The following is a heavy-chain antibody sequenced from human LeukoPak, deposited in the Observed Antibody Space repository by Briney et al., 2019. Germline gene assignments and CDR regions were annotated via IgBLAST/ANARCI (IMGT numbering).Heavy chain of an antibody. D-gene: IGHD6-19*01. V-gene: IGHV3-30-3*01. J-gene: IGHJ4*02. CDR1: GFTFNNYA. Sequence: PGRSLRLSCAASGFTFNNYAMHWVRQAPGKGLEWVAFISFGGSNKYYAESVKGRFTISRDNSKNTLYLQMNSLRAEDTAVYYCARDKEEQWLPSDYWGQGTLVTVSP. CDR2: ISFGGSNK. CDR3: ARDKEEQWLPSDY.